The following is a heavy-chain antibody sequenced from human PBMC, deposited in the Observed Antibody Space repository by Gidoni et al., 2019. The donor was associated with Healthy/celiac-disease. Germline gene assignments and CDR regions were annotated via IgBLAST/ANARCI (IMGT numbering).Heavy chain of an antibody. CDR2: IYSGGST. Sequence: EVQLVESGGGLVQPGGSLRLSCDASGFTVRSNSMSWVRQAQGKGLGWVSVIYSGGSTYYADSVKGRFTISRDNSKNTLYLQMNSLRAEDTAVYYCARGSTVTSWGYYYYMDVWGKGTTVTVSS. V-gene: IGHV3-66*01. CDR1: GFTVRSNS. J-gene: IGHJ6*03. CDR3: ARGSTVTSWGYYYYMDV. D-gene: IGHD4-17*01.